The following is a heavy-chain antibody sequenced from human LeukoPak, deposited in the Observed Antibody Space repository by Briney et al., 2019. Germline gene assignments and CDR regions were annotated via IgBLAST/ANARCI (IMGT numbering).Heavy chain of an antibody. V-gene: IGHV3-30*04. D-gene: IGHD3-10*01. Sequence: HPGGSLRLSCAASGFTFSSYAMHWVRQAPGKGLEWVAVISYDGSNKYYADSVKGRFTISRDNSKNTLYLQMNSLRAEDTAVYYCAREDYYGSGSYPDYWGQGTLVTVSS. CDR3: AREDYYGSGSYPDY. J-gene: IGHJ4*02. CDR1: GFTFSSYA. CDR2: ISYDGSNK.